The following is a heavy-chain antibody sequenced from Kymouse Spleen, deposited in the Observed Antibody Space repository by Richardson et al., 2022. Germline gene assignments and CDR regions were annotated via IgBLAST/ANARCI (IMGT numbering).Heavy chain of an antibody. CDR3: ARGTVTLFYYYYGMDV. Sequence: EVQLVESGGGLVQPGGSLRLSCAASGFTFSSYDMHWVRQATGKGLEWVSAIGTAGDTYYPGSVKGRFTISRENAKNSLYLQMNSLRAGDTAVYYCARGTVTLFYYYYGMDVWGQGTTVTVSS. J-gene: IGHJ6*02. D-gene: IGHD4-17*01. CDR2: IGTAGDT. V-gene: IGHV3-13*01. CDR1: GFTFSSYD.